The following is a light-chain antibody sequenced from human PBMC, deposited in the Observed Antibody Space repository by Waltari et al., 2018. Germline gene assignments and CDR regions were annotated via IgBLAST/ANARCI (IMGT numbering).Light chain of an antibody. J-gene: IGLJ3*02. Sequence: SYELTQPPSVSVSPGQTATIACSGDNLWGKYTCWSQQKPVQSPVLLIYQDTKRPAGIPGRCSATNSGCSATLTISGTQAMDEADYFCQAWDSHNNWVFGGGTKLTV. CDR1: NLWGKY. V-gene: IGLV3-1*01. CDR3: QAWDSHNNWV. CDR2: QDT.